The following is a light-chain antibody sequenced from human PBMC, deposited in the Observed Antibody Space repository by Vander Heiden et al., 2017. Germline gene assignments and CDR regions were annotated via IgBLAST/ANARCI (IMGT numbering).Light chain of an antibody. CDR2: WAS. CDR3: QQYDSTPRT. J-gene: IGKJ1*01. Sequence: DIVMTQSPDSLAVSLGERATINCKSSQSVLYSSNNKNYLAWYQQKPEQPPKLLIYWASTRESGVPDRFSGSGSGTDFTLTISSLQAEDVAVYYCQQYDSTPRTFGQGTKVEIK. V-gene: IGKV4-1*01. CDR1: QSVLYSSNNKNY.